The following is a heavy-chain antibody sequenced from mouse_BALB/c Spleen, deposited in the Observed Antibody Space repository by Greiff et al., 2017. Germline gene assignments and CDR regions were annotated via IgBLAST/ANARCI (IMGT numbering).Heavy chain of an antibody. CDR3: ARRNRFDY. CDR2: IYPGDGDT. V-gene: IGHV1-87*01. J-gene: IGHJ2*01. Sequence: VQLQQSGAELARPGASVKLSCKASGYTFTSYWMQWVKQRPGQGLEWIGAIYPGDGDTRYTQKFKGKATLTADKSSSTAYMQLSSLASEDSAVYYCARRNRFDYWGQGTTLTVSS. CDR1: GYTFTSYW. D-gene: IGHD2-14*01.